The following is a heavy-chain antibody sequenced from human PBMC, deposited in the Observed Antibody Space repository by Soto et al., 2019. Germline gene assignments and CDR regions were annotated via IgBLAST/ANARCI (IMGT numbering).Heavy chain of an antibody. J-gene: IGHJ5*01. V-gene: IGHV3-21*01. Sequence: EVQLVESGGGLVKPEGSLRLSCAASGFTFSRYGMNWVRQAPGKGLEWVSSISSSTSYVYYADSVKGRFSVSRDNAKKILYLEMYALRTEDTAVYYCARDPSEGRVGNWFESWGQGTLVTVSS. CDR3: ARDPSEGRVGNWFES. CDR2: ISSSTSYV. CDR1: GFTFSRYG. D-gene: IGHD2-2*01.